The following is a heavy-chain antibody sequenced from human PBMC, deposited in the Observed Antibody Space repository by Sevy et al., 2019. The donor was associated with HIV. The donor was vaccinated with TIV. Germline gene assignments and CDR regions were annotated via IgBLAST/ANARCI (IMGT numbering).Heavy chain of an antibody. Sequence: SETLSLTCTVSGGSISVYYWSWIRQPPGKELEYIGYVYHTGSTNYNPSLKSRVTISVDTSNNQFSLKLTSVTAADTAVNYCATAPPIRSGDDSLNWFDPWGQGTLVTVSS. J-gene: IGHJ5*02. CDR1: GGSISVYY. V-gene: IGHV4-59*01. CDR2: VYHTGST. D-gene: IGHD5-12*01. CDR3: ATAPPIRSGDDSLNWFDP.